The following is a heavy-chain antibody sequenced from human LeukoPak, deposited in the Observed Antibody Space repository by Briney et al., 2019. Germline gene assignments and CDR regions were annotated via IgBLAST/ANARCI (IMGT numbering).Heavy chain of an antibody. CDR1: GGSISGYF. J-gene: IGHJ5*02. V-gene: IGHV4-4*07. D-gene: IGHD2/OR15-2a*01. CDR2: IYTSGST. CDR3: ARVMVVTTTLAWLDP. Sequence: SETLSLTCTVSGGSISGYFWNWIRQPARKGLEWIGRIYTSGSTNYNPSLKSRVTMSVDTAKNQLSLKLSSVTAADTALYYCARVMVVTTTLAWLDPWGQGTLVTVSS.